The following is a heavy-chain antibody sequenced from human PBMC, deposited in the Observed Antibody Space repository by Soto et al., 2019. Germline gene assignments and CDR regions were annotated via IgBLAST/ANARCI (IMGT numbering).Heavy chain of an antibody. D-gene: IGHD3-10*01. V-gene: IGHV4-31*03. CDR3: ARATYYYGSGSLPIHFDY. J-gene: IGHJ4*02. Sequence: QVQLQESGPGLVKPSQTLSLTCTVSGGSIRSGGYYWSWIRQHPGKGLEWIGYIYYSRSTYYNPSLKSRVNISVDTSKNQFSLKLSSVTAADTAVYYCARATYYYGSGSLPIHFDYWGQGTLVTVSS. CDR2: IYYSRST. CDR1: GGSIRSGGYY.